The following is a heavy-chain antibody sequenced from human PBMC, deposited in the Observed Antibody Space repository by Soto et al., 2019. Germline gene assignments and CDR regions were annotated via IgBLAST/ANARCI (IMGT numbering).Heavy chain of an antibody. Sequence: QVTLKESGPVLVKPTETLTLTCTVSGFSLINARMGVSWIRQPPGKALEWLAHIFSNDEKSYSTSLKSRLTISKDTSKSQVVLTMTNMDPVDTATYYCARILWFGEFPRSFDPWGQGTLVTVSS. J-gene: IGHJ5*02. CDR1: GFSLINARMG. V-gene: IGHV2-26*01. CDR3: ARILWFGEFPRSFDP. D-gene: IGHD3-10*01. CDR2: IFSNDEK.